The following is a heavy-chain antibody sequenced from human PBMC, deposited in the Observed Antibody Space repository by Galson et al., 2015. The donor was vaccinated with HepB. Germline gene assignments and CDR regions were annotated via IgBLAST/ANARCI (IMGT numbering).Heavy chain of an antibody. J-gene: IGHJ4*02. CDR2: IYHSGST. V-gene: IGHV4-30-2*01. CDR1: GGSISSGGYS. D-gene: IGHD2-2*01. CDR3: ARGGGGPNPARYYFDY. Sequence: TLSLTCAVSGGSISSGGYSWSWIRQPPGKGLEWIGYIYHSGSTYYNPSLKSRVTISVDRSKNQFSLKLSSVTAADTAVYYCARGGGGPNPARYYFDYWGQGTLVTVSS.